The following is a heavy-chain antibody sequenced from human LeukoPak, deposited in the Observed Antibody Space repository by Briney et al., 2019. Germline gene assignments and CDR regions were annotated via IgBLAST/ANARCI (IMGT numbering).Heavy chain of an antibody. V-gene: IGHV3-21*06. Sequence: GGSLRLSCAASGFTSTRFNMNWVRQAPEKGLELVSSITTSGTYIYYADSVKGQFTISRNNAKNSLYLQMNSLRAEDRVVYYCARPFYYDSNGGEGMDVWGQGTTGTVSS. D-gene: IGHD3-22*01. CDR3: ARPFYYDSNGGEGMDV. CDR1: GFTSTRFN. CDR2: ITTSGTYI. J-gene: IGHJ6*02.